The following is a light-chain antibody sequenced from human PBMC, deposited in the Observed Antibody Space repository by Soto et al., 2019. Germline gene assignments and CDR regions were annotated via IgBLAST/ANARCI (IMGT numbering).Light chain of an antibody. Sequence: QSALTQPASVSGSPGQSITISCTGTSSDVGGYIYVSWYQQHPGKAPKLKIYDVSNRPSGVSNRFSGSKSGNTASLTISGLQTEDEADYYCASYTSSRTQIFGGGTKVTVL. CDR2: DVS. J-gene: IGLJ2*01. V-gene: IGLV2-14*03. CDR3: ASYTSSRTQI. CDR1: SSDVGGYIY.